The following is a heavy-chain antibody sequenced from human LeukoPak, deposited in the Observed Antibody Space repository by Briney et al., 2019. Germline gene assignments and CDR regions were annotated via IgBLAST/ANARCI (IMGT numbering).Heavy chain of an antibody. Sequence: QPGRSLRLSCAASGFTFSSYGMHWVRQAPGKGLEWVAVIWYDGSNKYYADSVKGRFTISRDNSKNTLYLQMNSLRAEDTAVYYCARVRGQLSNGAFDIWRQGTMVTVST. D-gene: IGHD3-10*01. J-gene: IGHJ3*02. CDR1: GFTFSSYG. CDR3: ARVRGQLSNGAFDI. CDR2: IWYDGSNK. V-gene: IGHV3-33*01.